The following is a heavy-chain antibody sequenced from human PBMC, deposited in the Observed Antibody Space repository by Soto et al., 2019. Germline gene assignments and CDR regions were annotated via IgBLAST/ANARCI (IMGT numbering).Heavy chain of an antibody. CDR3: ARETLQRVVVPADYGMDA. CDR2: MHPYSGGT. CDR1: GYAFTEYY. Sequence: QVQLVQSGAEVKEPGASVKVSCKASGYAFTEYYIHWVRQAPGLGLEWMGWMHPYSGGTHFAQRFQGRVTMTRDTSISTAYMELSRLTSDDTAVYYCARETLQRVVVPADYGMDAWGRGATVTVSS. D-gene: IGHD2-2*01. V-gene: IGHV1-2*02. J-gene: IGHJ6*02.